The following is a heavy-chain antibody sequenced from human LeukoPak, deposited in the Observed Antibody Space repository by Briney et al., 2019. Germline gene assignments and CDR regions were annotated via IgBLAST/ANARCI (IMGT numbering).Heavy chain of an antibody. CDR2: IYYSGTT. CDR3: ARGPYERITMVRGVIGLDY. D-gene: IGHD3-10*01. V-gene: IGHV4-59*12. Sequence: SETLSLTCTFSGDPIRSYYWTWIRQPPGKGLEWIGYIYYSGTTNYNPSLKSRVTISVDMSKNQFSLKLSSVTAADTAVYYCARGPYERITMVRGVIGLDYWGQGTLVTVSS. J-gene: IGHJ4*02. CDR1: GDPIRSYY.